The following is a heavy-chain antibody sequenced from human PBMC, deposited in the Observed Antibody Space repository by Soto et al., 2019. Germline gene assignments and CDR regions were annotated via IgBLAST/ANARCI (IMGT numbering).Heavy chain of an antibody. D-gene: IGHD3-22*01. CDR1: GFTFSSYA. Sequence: GGSLRLSCASSGFTFSSYAMNLVRQAPGKGPEWVSGISGSGGSTDYADSVKGRFTISRDNAKNTVYLQMNSLRAEDTAVYYCAKNSYCDSSGYFDYWGQGTLVTVSS. CDR3: AKNSYCDSSGYFDY. CDR2: ISGSGGST. V-gene: IGHV3-23*01. J-gene: IGHJ4*02.